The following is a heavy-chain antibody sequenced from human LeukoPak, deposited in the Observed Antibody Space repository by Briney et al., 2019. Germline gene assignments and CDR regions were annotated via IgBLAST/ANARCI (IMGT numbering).Heavy chain of an antibody. J-gene: IGHJ4*02. Sequence: SQTLSLPCTVSGGSIISSAYYWSWIRQPPGNGLEWIGYIYYSGSTYYNPSLKSRVTISLDTSKNQFSLELSSVTAADTAVYYCVRTEVSSGSEDYWGQGTLVTVSS. CDR1: GGSIISSAYY. D-gene: IGHD6-19*01. CDR3: VRTEVSSGSEDY. V-gene: IGHV4-30-4*08. CDR2: IYYSGST.